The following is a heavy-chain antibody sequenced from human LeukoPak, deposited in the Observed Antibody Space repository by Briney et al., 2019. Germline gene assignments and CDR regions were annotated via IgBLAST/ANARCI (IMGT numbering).Heavy chain of an antibody. V-gene: IGHV3-33*01. J-gene: IGHJ5*02. D-gene: IGHD3-22*01. CDR2: IWYDGSNK. Sequence: PGGSLRLSCAASGFTFSSYGMHWVRQAPGKGLEWVAVIWYDGSNKYYADSVKGRFTISRDNSKNTLYLQMNSLRAEDTAVYYCARAWPKDEYYYDSSGSYNWFDPWGQGTLVTVSS. CDR1: GFTFSSYG. CDR3: ARAWPKDEYYYDSSGSYNWFDP.